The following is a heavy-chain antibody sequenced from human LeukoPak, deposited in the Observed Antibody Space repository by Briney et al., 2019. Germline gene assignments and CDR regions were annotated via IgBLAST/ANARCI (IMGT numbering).Heavy chain of an antibody. V-gene: IGHV3-11*04. CDR3: ARRSYWNDVLDY. J-gene: IGHJ4*02. D-gene: IGHD1-1*01. CDR2: ISSSGSTI. CDR1: GFTFSDYY. Sequence: PGGSLRLSCAASGFTFSDYYMSWIRQAPGKGLEWVSYISSSGSTIYYADSVKGRFTISRDNTKNSLYLQMNSLRAEDTAVYYCARRSYWNDVLDYWGQGTLVIVSS.